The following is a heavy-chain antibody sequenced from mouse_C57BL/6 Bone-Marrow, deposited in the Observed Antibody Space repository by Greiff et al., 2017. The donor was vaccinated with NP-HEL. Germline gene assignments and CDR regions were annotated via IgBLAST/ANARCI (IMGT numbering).Heavy chain of an antibody. CDR3: ARLNYSKWDYYAMDY. CDR1: GFTFSDYY. J-gene: IGHJ4*01. CDR2: ISNGGGST. Sequence: EVQLVESGGGLVQPGGSLKLSCAASGFTFSDYYMYWVRQTPEKRLEWVAYISNGGGSTYYPDTVKGRFTISRDNAKNTLYLQMSRLKSEDTAMYYCARLNYSKWDYYAMDYWGQGTSVTVSS. D-gene: IGHD2-5*01. V-gene: IGHV5-12*01.